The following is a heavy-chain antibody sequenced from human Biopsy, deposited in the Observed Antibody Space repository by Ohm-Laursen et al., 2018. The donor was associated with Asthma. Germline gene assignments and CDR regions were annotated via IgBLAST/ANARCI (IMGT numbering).Heavy chain of an antibody. D-gene: IGHD4-17*01. J-gene: IGHJ4*02. Sequence: ASVKVSCKISGYSLTDLSMHWVRQAPGQGLEWMGGYVHEEGGTVNARRFQGRVTMTEDTSTDTAYMELSSLSSDDTAVYYCASDFPKDYVRYNFQFWGQGTLVTVSS. V-gene: IGHV1-24*01. CDR2: YVHEEGGT. CDR3: ASDFPKDYVRYNFQF. CDR1: GYSLTDLS.